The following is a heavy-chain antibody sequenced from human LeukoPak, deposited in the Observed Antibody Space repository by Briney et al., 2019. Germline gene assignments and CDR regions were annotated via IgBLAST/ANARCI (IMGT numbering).Heavy chain of an antibody. V-gene: IGHV3-33*06. J-gene: IGHJ3*02. CDR1: GFTFSAYG. Sequence: GGSLRLSCAASGFTFSAYGMHWVRQAPGKGLEWVAVIWYDGSDKYYADSVKGRFTISRDNSKSTLYLQMNSLRAEDTAVYYCANGGPTVTIQRAFDIWGQGTMVTVS. CDR3: ANGGPTVTIQRAFDI. D-gene: IGHD4-17*01. CDR2: IWYDGSDK.